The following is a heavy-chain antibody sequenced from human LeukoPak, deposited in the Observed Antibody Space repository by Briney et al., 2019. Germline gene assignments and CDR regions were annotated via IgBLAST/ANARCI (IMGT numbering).Heavy chain of an antibody. CDR3: ARAPRALGQCVVHRYFDY. V-gene: IGHV1-2*02. J-gene: IGHJ4*02. D-gene: IGHD6-19*01. CDR1: GYTFTGYY. Sequence: ASVKVSCKASGYTFTGYYMHWVRQAPGQGLEWMGWINPNSGGTNYAQKFQGRVTMTRDTSISTAYMELSRLRSDDTAVYYCARAPRALGQCVVHRYFDYWGQGTLVTVSS. CDR2: INPNSGGT.